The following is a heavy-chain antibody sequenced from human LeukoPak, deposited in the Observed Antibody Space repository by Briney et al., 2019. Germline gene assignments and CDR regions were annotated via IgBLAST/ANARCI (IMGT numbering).Heavy chain of an antibody. CDR1: GYSISSGFY. J-gene: IGHJ6*03. D-gene: IGHD6-6*01. Sequence: PSETLSLTCTVSGYSISSGFYWGWIRQPPGKGLEWIWSIYHSGSTYYNPSLKSRLTISVDTSKNQFSLKLDSVTAADTAVYYCARIIAARLDLYYYYMDVWGKGTTVTVSS. V-gene: IGHV4-38-2*02. CDR2: IYHSGST. CDR3: ARIIAARLDLYYYYMDV.